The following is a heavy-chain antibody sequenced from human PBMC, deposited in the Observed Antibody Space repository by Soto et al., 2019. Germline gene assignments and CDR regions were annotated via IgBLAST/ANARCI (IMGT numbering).Heavy chain of an antibody. J-gene: IGHJ5*02. Sequence: ASVKVSFKASGYTFRSYDIIWVRQAPGQGLEWMGWISAYSGNAKYSQNLQGRVTLTTDTSTSTAFMELSSLRSDDTAVYYCARGQGSPWGQGTLVTVSS. CDR1: GYTFRSYD. CDR2: ISAYSGNA. V-gene: IGHV1-18*04. CDR3: ARGQGSP.